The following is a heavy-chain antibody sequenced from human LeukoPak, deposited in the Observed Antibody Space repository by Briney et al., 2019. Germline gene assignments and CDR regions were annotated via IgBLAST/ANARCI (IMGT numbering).Heavy chain of an antibody. J-gene: IGHJ4*02. CDR3: ARVRSGPDRGFDY. CDR1: GFTFSDYY. D-gene: IGHD5-12*01. Sequence: PGGSLRLSCAASGFTFSDYYMSWIRQAPGKGLEWVSYITSGSSAFYADSVKGRFTISRDNAKNSLDLQMNSLRAEDTAVYYCARVRSGPDRGFDYWGQGTLVTVSS. CDR2: ITSGSSA. V-gene: IGHV3-11*01.